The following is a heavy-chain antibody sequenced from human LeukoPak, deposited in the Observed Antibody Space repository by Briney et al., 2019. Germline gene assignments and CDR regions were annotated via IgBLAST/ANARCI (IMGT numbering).Heavy chain of an antibody. D-gene: IGHD6-19*01. CDR3: ARAGSSGGPCDY. Sequence: PSETLSLTCTVSGVSISSYFWSWVRQPAGKGLEWIGRIYSSGSTKYNPSLQSRVTMSLDTSKKQLSLNLGSVTAADTAVYYCARAGSSGGPCDYWGQGILVTVSS. V-gene: IGHV4-4*07. J-gene: IGHJ4*02. CDR2: IYSSGST. CDR1: GVSISSYF.